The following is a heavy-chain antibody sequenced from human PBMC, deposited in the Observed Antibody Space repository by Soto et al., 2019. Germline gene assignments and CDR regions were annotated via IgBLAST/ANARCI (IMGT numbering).Heavy chain of an antibody. CDR2: IFHSGST. J-gene: IGHJ5*02. V-gene: IGHV4-38-2*01. Sequence: SETLSLTCAVSGYSISSGYYWGWIRQPPGKGLEWIGSIFHSGSTYYNPSLKSRVTISLDTSKNQFSLKLRSVTAADTAVYYCARGYDGSGRSYRYGWLDPWGKGTLVTVSS. CDR1: GYSISSGYY. D-gene: IGHD3-10*01. CDR3: ARGYDGSGRSYRYGWLDP.